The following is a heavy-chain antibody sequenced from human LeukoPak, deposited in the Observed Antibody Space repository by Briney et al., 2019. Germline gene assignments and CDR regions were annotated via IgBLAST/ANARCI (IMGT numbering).Heavy chain of an antibody. V-gene: IGHV3-74*01. CDR2: LPPDELDI. Sequence: GGSLRLSCAASGFTFTNYWMHWVRQAPGMGLVWVSRLPPDELDIIYADSVKGRFTISRDNAKNMVFLQMNSLRADDTAVYYCVRDFRSADYWGQGILVTVSS. J-gene: IGHJ4*02. CDR3: VRDFRSADY. CDR1: GFTFTNYW.